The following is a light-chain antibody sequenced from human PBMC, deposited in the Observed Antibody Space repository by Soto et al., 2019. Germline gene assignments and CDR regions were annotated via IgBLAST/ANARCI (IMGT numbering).Light chain of an antibody. CDR1: QSISAW. J-gene: IGKJ2*01. CDR3: QQYNSFSYT. Sequence: DIPRTQSPATLSASVGDRVTISCRASQSISAWLAWYQQKPGKAPKVLIYQASTLASGVPSRFSGGGSGTEFTLTISSLQPDDFATYYCQQYNSFSYTFGQGTKLEIK. V-gene: IGKV1-5*03. CDR2: QAS.